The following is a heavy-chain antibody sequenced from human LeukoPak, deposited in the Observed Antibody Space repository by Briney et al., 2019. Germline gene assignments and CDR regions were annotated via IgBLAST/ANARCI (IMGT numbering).Heavy chain of an antibody. CDR1: GGTFSSYA. D-gene: IGHD2-15*01. Sequence: ASVKVSCKASGGTFSSYAISWVRQAPGQGLEWMGGIIPIFGTANYAQKFQGRVTITADESTSTAYMELSSLRSEDTAVYYCARELPEYCSGGSCYWWFDPWGQRTLVTVSS. J-gene: IGHJ5*02. CDR3: ARELPEYCSGGSCYWWFDP. V-gene: IGHV1-69*13. CDR2: IIPIFGTA.